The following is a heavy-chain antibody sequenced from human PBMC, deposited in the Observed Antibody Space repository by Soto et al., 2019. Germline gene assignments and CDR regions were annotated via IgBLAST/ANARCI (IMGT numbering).Heavy chain of an antibody. D-gene: IGHD6-6*01. J-gene: IGHJ4*02. CDR1: GGAIISGGYY. CDR3: ARFRRSGGDEYSSSFFDY. Sequence: TLSLTCTVSGGAIISGGYYCSCIRQHPGSGLELIGYIYYSGSTYYNPSLKSRVTISVDTSKNQFSLKLSSVTAADTAVYYCARFRRSGGDEYSSSFFDYWGQGTLVTVSS. V-gene: IGHV4-31*03. CDR2: IYYSGST.